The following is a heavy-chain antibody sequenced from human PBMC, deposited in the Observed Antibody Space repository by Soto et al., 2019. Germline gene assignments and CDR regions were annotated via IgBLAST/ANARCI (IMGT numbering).Heavy chain of an antibody. CDR2: ISDDGSKK. Sequence: QVQLVESGGGVVQPGRSLRLSCAASGLTFIRHAMHWVRQVPGKGREWGAAISDDGSKKHYVDSVKGRFSISRDKSRNTVFLQMNSLRAEDTAVYFCAGERETSSWFLSGFEYWGQGTLVTVSS. J-gene: IGHJ4*02. CDR1: GLTFIRHA. D-gene: IGHD6-19*01. CDR3: AGERETSSWFLSGFEY. V-gene: IGHV3-30-3*01.